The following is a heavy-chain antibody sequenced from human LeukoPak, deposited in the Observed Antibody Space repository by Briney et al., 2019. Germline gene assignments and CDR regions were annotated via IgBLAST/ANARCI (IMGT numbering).Heavy chain of an antibody. D-gene: IGHD3-16*01. CDR2: ISSSSSTI. CDR3: ARDRLEEQGAEYFQH. Sequence: GGSLRLSCAASGFTFSSYSMNWVRQAPGKGLEWVSYISSSSSTIYYADSVKGRFTISRDNAKNSLYLQMNSLRAEDTAVYYCARDRLEEQGAEYFQHWGQGTLVTVSS. V-gene: IGHV3-48*01. J-gene: IGHJ1*01. CDR1: GFTFSSYS.